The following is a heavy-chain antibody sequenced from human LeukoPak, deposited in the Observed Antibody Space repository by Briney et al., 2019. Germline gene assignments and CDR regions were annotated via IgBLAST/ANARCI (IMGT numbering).Heavy chain of an antibody. V-gene: IGHV3-48*03. Sequence: GGSLRLSCAASGFTFSSYEMNWVRQAPGKGLEWVSYISSSGSTIYYADSVKGRFTISRDNAKNSLYLQMNSLRAEDTAVYYCARTLPAVTDSRFDYWGQGTLVTVSS. CDR1: GFTFSSYE. D-gene: IGHD4-23*01. CDR3: ARTLPAVTDSRFDY. J-gene: IGHJ4*02. CDR2: ISSSGSTI.